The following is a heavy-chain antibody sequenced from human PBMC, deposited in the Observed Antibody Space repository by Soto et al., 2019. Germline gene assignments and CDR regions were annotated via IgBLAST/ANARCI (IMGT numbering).Heavy chain of an antibody. Sequence: GGSLRLSCAASGFTFSKYAMTWVRQAPGKGLEWVSAISGSGGSTYYADSVKGRFTISGDNSKNTLVLQMNSLRTEDTAVYYCARSGTTLVISQLSSYYYYYGLDVWGQGTTVTVSS. CDR2: ISGSGGST. CDR1: GFTFSKYA. CDR3: ARSGTTLVISQLSSYYYYYGLDV. J-gene: IGHJ6*02. D-gene: IGHD1-1*01. V-gene: IGHV3-23*01.